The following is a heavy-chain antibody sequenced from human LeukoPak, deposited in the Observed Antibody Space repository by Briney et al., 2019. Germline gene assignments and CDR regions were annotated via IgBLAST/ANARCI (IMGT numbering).Heavy chain of an antibody. CDR1: GYTFTSYA. J-gene: IGHJ4*02. V-gene: IGHV1-18*01. Sequence: GASVKVSCKASGYTFTSYAISWVRQAPGQGLEWMGWISTYSGNTNYAQKFQGRVTMTRDTSTSTVYMELSSLRSEDTAVYYCARGGTVTNDYWGQGTLVTVSS. CDR2: ISTYSGNT. D-gene: IGHD4-17*01. CDR3: ARGGTVTNDY.